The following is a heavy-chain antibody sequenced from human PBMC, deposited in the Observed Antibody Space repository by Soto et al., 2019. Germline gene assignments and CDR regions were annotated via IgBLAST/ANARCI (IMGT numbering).Heavy chain of an antibody. CDR3: VREDYYDTNGMDV. D-gene: IGHD3-22*01. CDR1: GFTFSSYA. Sequence: GGSLRLSCAASGFTFSSYAMNWVRQAPGRGLEWVSYITGNSDTIYHADSVQGRFTISRDNAKNSLFLQMNSLRGADTAVYYCVREDYYDTNGMDVWGQGTTVTVYS. J-gene: IGHJ6*02. CDR2: ITGNSDTI. V-gene: IGHV3-48*01.